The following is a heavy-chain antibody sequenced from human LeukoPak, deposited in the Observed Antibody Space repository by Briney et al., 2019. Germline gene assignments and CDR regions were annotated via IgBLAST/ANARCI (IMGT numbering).Heavy chain of an antibody. CDR1: GGSISSSIYY. Sequence: SETLSLTCTVSGGSISSSIYYWGWIRQPPGKGLEWIGSIYYSGSTYYNPSLKSRVTISVDTSKNQFSLKLSSVTAADTAVYYCATPNYGDYPAFDIWGQGTMVTVSS. J-gene: IGHJ3*02. V-gene: IGHV4-39*01. CDR3: ATPNYGDYPAFDI. CDR2: IYYSGST. D-gene: IGHD4-17*01.